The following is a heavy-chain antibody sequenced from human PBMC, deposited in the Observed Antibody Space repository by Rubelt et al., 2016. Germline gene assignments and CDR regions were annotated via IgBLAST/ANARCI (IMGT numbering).Heavy chain of an antibody. CDR1: GFTFTSYA. J-gene: IGHJ6*02. V-gene: IGHV3-30*04. CDR2: ISYDRNNK. Sequence: YGGGVAQPGRSLRLSCAASGFTFTSYAIHWVRQAPGKGLEWVAVISYDRNNKYYADSVKGRLTISRDNSKNTVYLQMNSLRIEDTAVYYCARGSRGSGSYYDYGMDVWGQGTTVTVSS. CDR3: ARGSRGSGSYYDYGMDV. D-gene: IGHD3-10*01.